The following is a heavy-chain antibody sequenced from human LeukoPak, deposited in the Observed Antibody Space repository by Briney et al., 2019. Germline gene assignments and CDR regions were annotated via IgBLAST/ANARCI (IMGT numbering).Heavy chain of an antibody. Sequence: ASVKVSCRASGYTFSGDYIHWMRRAPGQGLEWMGWINHNNGGTNYARKFQGRVTMTRDTSITTTYMELISLRSDDTAVYYCARGGPKPIMGAADCWGQGTLVTVSS. CDR3: ARGGPKPIMGAADC. CDR1: GYTFSGDY. CDR2: INHNNGGT. J-gene: IGHJ4*02. D-gene: IGHD1-26*01. V-gene: IGHV1-2*02.